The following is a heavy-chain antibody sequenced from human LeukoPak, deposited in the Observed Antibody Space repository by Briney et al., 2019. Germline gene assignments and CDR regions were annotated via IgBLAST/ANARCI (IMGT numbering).Heavy chain of an antibody. CDR2: IIPIFGTA. V-gene: IGHV1-69*05. CDR1: GGTFSSYA. Sequence: SVKVSCKASGGTFSSYAISWVRQAPGQGLEWMGGIIPIFGTANYAQKFQGRVTLTTDTSTSTAYMELTSLRFDDTAVYYCATTYYSDSSGATHAADWGQGTQVTVSS. D-gene: IGHD3-22*01. CDR3: ATTYYSDSSGATHAAD. J-gene: IGHJ4*02.